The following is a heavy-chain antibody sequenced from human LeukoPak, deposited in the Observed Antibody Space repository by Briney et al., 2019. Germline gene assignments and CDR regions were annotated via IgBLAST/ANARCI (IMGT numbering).Heavy chain of an antibody. CDR2: ISSNGGST. J-gene: IGHJ4*02. CDR3: AAQKRGNYRPYYFDY. Sequence: GGSLRLSCAASGFTFSSYSMNWVRQAPGKGLEYVSAISSNGGSTYYANSVKGRFTISRDNSKNTLYLQMGSLRAEDTAVYYCAAQKRGNYRPYYFDYWGQGTLVTVSS. CDR1: GFTFSSYS. V-gene: IGHV3-64*01. D-gene: IGHD3-16*02.